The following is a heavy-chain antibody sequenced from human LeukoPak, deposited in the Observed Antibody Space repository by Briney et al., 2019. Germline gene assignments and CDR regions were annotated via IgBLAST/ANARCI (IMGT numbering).Heavy chain of an antibody. V-gene: IGHV1-69*06. CDR1: GGTFSSYA. D-gene: IGHD5-12*01. Sequence: SVKVSCKASGGTFSSYAISWVRQAPGQGLEWMGGIIPIFGTANYAQKFQGRVTITADKSTSTAYMELSSLRSEDTAVYYCAREGTRKWLRLDYYYYYMDVWGKGTTVTVSS. CDR3: AREGTRKWLRLDYYYYYMDV. CDR2: IIPIFGTA. J-gene: IGHJ6*03.